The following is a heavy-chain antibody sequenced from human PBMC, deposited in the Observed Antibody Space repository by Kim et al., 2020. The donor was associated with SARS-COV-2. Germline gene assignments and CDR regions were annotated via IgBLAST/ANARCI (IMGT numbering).Heavy chain of an antibody. CDR3: ARCAERGARGYGSSLSEY. CDR1: GYTFTGYY. D-gene: IGHD6-6*01. J-gene: IGHJ4*02. Sequence: ASVTVSCKASGYTFTGYYMHWVRQAPGQGLEWMGWINPNSGGTNYAQKFPGRVTMPRDTSISTAYMGLSRLRSDDTAVYYCARCAERGARGYGSSLSEYWGQETLVTV. V-gene: IGHV1-2*02. CDR2: INPNSGGT.